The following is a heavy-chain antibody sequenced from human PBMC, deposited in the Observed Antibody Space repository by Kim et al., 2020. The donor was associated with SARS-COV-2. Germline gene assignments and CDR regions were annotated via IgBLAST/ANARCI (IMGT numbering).Heavy chain of an antibody. D-gene: IGHD3-22*01. V-gene: IGHV1-2*02. Sequence: YAQKFQGRVTMTRDTSISTAYMELSRLRSDDTAVYYCARVKDGSSVTFDPWGQGTLVTVSS. CDR3: ARVKDGSSVTFDP. J-gene: IGHJ5*02.